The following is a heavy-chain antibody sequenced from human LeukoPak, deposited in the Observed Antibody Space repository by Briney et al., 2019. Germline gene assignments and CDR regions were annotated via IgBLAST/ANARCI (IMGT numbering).Heavy chain of an antibody. D-gene: IGHD1-26*01. CDR2: VQYSGTT. Sequence: GSLRLSCAASGFTFSSYAMSWVRQAPGRGLEWIGSVQYSGTTHYNPSLKSRVTISGDMSKNQVSLELSSVTAADTAVYFCARDGRGSRWEMVFGANYYFYMDVWGMGTTVTVSS. J-gene: IGHJ6*03. CDR1: GFTFSSYA. CDR3: ARDGRGSRWEMVFGANYYFYMDV. V-gene: IGHV4-59*12.